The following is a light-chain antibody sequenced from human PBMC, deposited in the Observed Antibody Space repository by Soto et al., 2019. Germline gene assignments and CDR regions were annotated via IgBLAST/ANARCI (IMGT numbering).Light chain of an antibody. CDR3: QQYGSSPST. Sequence: EIVMTQSPATLSVSPGERATLSCRASQSVSSYLAWYQQKPGQAPRLLIYGASSRATGIPDRFSGSGSGTDFTLTISRLEPEDFAVYYCQQYGSSPSTFGQGTKLEIK. CDR1: QSVSSY. V-gene: IGKV3-20*01. J-gene: IGKJ2*02. CDR2: GAS.